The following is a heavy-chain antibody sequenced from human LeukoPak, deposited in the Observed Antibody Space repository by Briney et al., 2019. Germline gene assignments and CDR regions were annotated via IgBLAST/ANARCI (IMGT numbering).Heavy chain of an antibody. CDR2: IYYSGST. CDR3: ARMRGDCTNGVCYANY. J-gene: IGHJ4*02. V-gene: IGHV4-59*01. D-gene: IGHD2-8*01. CDR1: GGSISSYY. Sequence: SETLSLTCTVSGGSISSYYWSWIRQPPGKGLEWIGYIYYSGSTNYNPSLKSRVTMSVDTSKNQFSLKLSSVTAADTAVYYCARMRGDCTNGVCYANYWGQGTLVTVSS.